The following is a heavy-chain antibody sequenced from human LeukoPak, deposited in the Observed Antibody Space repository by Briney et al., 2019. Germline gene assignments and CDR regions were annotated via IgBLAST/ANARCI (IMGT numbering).Heavy chain of an antibody. CDR2: IKQDGSEK. CDR1: GFIFSSYW. D-gene: IGHD6-19*01. V-gene: IGHV3-7*01. CDR3: AGSGWASPFDY. Sequence: GGSLRLSCAASGFIFSSYWMIWVRQAPGKGLEWVANIKQDGSEKYYVDSVKGRFTISRDNAKNTLYLQMNSLRAEDTAVYYCAGSGWASPFDYWGQGTLVTVSS. J-gene: IGHJ4*02.